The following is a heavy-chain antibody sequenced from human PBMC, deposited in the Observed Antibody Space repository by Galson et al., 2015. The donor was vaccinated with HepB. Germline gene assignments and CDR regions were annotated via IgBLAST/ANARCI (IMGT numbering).Heavy chain of an antibody. J-gene: IGHJ4*02. CDR3: SKETIGGTFSSFDS. V-gene: IGHV3-33*06. CDR2: IWYDGTKK. Sequence: SLRLSCAASGFSFTNYGMHWVRQAPGKGLEWVAVIWYDGTKKYYADSVKGRFTISRDNSKNTLYLEMNRLRVEDTALYFCSKETIGGTFSSFDSWGRGTLVTVSS. D-gene: IGHD1-26*01. CDR1: GFSFTNYG.